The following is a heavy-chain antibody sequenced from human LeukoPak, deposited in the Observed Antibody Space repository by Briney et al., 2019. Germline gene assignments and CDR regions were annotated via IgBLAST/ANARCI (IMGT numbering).Heavy chain of an antibody. Sequence: PGGSLRLSCVASGFTFSTHWMHWARQSPEKGLVWVSRIDSDGSGTTYANSVKGRFTVSRDNAKNTLYLQMNNLRAEDTGVYYCATGREYYYYGMEVWGQGTTVIVSS. J-gene: IGHJ6*02. CDR1: GFTFSTHW. CDR2: IDSDGSGT. V-gene: IGHV3-74*01. CDR3: ATGREYYYYGMEV.